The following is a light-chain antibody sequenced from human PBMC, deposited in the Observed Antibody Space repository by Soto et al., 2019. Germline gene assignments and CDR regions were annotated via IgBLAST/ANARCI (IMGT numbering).Light chain of an antibody. CDR2: LNSDGSH. V-gene: IGLV4-69*01. Sequence: QPVLTQSPSASASPGASVKLTCTLSRGHSSYAIAWYQQQAEKGPRYLMKLNSDGSHSKGDGIPDRFSGSSSGAERYLTISSLQSEDEADYYCQTWGTGIRIFGGGTQLTVL. CDR3: QTWGTGIRI. CDR1: RGHSSYA. J-gene: IGLJ2*01.